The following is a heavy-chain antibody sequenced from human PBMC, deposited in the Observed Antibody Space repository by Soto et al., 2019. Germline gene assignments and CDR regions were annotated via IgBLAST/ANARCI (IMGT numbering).Heavy chain of an antibody. CDR3: ARTGCGGDCYPESYYYYYMDV. Sequence: PSETLSLTCTVSGGSISSSSYYWGWIRQPPGKGPEWIGSIYYSGSTNYNPSLKSRVTISVDTSKNQFSLKLSSVTAADTAVYYCARTGCGGDCYPESYYYYYMDVWGKGTTVTVSS. D-gene: IGHD2-21*01. CDR1: GGSISSSSYY. J-gene: IGHJ6*03. CDR2: IYYSGST. V-gene: IGHV4-39*07.